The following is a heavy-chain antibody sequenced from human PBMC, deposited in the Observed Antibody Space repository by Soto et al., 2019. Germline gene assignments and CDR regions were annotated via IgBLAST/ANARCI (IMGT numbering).Heavy chain of an antibody. D-gene: IGHD4-17*01. Sequence: SGPTLVNPTETLTLTCTVSGFSLTTGKMGVSWIRQPPGKALEWLAHIFSDNERSYSTSLQGRLTISKDTSGSQVVLSMTNVDPVDTATYYCARMNVDSYQFYYAMDVWGQGTTVTVS. V-gene: IGHV2-26*01. CDR2: IFSDNER. J-gene: IGHJ6*02. CDR3: ARMNVDSYQFYYAMDV. CDR1: GFSLTTGKMG.